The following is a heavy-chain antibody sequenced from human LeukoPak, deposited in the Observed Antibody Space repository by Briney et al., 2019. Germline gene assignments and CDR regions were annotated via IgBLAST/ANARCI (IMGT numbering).Heavy chain of an antibody. Sequence: GGSLRLSCEASGFTFSSYAMSWVRQAPGEGLEWVSAISGRGGRTYKADSVNGRLTISRDNSKNTLYLQMNSLRAEDTAVYYCAKDFGSGSFGSEFDYWGQGTLVTVSS. J-gene: IGHJ4*02. V-gene: IGHV3-23*01. D-gene: IGHD3-10*01. CDR2: ISGRGGRT. CDR3: AKDFGSGSFGSEFDY. CDR1: GFTFSSYA.